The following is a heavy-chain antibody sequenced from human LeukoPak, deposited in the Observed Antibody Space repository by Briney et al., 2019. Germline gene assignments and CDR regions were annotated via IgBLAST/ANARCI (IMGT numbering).Heavy chain of an antibody. CDR3: AIGTLGAFDI. CDR1: GGSISSYY. J-gene: IGHJ3*02. D-gene: IGHD1-7*01. CDR2: IYYSGST. V-gene: IGHV4-59*01. Sequence: KPSETLSLTCSVSGGSISSYYWSWIRQPPGKGLEWIGYIYYSGSTNYNPSLKSRVTISVDTSKNQFSLKLSSVTAADTAVYYCAIGTLGAFDIWGQGTMVTVSS.